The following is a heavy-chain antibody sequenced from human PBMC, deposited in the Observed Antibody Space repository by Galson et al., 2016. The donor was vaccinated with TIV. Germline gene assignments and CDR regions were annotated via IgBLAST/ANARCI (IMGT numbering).Heavy chain of an antibody. CDR3: ARDRGGSGDFDY. V-gene: IGHV1-3*01. CDR2: INVGNGDT. CDR1: GYVFASHA. J-gene: IGHJ4*02. D-gene: IGHD3-16*01. Sequence: SVKVSCKASGYVFASHAMHWLRQAPGQRPEWMGWINVGNGDTKYSQRLQGRVTLSGDTLANTAYMELSSLRSEDTAMYYCARDRGGSGDFDYWGQGTLVTVSS.